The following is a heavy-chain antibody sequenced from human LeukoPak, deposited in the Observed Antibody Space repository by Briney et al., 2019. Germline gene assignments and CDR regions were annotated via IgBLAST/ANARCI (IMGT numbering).Heavy chain of an antibody. CDR2: ISSSSSTI. D-gene: IGHD4-17*01. V-gene: IGHV3-48*01. CDR1: GFTFSSYS. Sequence: GGSLGLSCAASGFTFSSYSMNWVRQAPGKGLEWVSYISSSSSTIYYADSVKGRFTISRDNAKNSLYLQMNSLRAEDTAVYYCARGFEVTTASGLSPRFDPWGQGTLVTVSS. CDR3: ARGFEVTTASGLSPRFDP. J-gene: IGHJ5*02.